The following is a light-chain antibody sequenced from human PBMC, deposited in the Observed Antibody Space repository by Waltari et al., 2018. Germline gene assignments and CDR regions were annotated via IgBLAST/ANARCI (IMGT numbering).Light chain of an antibody. CDR2: VNSDGSH. V-gene: IGLV4-69*01. CDR3: KTGGHGAWV. Sequence: LVLTQSPPASASLGASFKPPCPPRCGNSSTFLAWLQQMPGKGPRYLMKVNSDGSHRKGDDIPVRFSASSSGTECYLTISSLQSEDEADYYCKTGGHGAWVFGGGTKLTVL. J-gene: IGLJ3*02. CDR1: CGNSSTF.